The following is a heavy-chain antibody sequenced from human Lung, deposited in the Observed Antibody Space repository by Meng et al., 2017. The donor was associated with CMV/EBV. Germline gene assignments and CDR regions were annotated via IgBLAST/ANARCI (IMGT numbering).Heavy chain of an antibody. Sequence: GSLRLXCTVSGGSISSYYWSWIRQPPGKGLEWIGYIYYSGSTNYNPSLKSRVTISVDTSKNQFSLKLSSVTAADTAVYYCASVTGSSDSSGYYYYYGMDVXGQGXTVTVSS. CDR2: IYYSGST. J-gene: IGHJ6*02. CDR3: ASVTGSSDSSGYYYYYGMDV. D-gene: IGHD3-22*01. V-gene: IGHV4-59*01. CDR1: GGSISSYY.